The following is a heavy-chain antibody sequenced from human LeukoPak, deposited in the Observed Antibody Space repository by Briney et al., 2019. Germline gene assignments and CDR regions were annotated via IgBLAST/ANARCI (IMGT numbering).Heavy chain of an antibody. Sequence: SETLSLTCAVSGGSINTQYWSWIRQPAGKGLEWIGRIYSSGSTNYNTSLMTRLTMSVDTSKNQISLNLHSVTAADTAVYYCARDLIHGSGTYFNPLGYWGLGILVTVSS. V-gene: IGHV4-4*07. CDR1: GGSINTQY. D-gene: IGHD3-10*01. CDR2: IYSSGST. CDR3: ARDLIHGSGTYFNPLGY. J-gene: IGHJ4*02.